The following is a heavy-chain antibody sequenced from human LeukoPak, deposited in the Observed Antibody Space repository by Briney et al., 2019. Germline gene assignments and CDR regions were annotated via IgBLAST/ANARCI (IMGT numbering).Heavy chain of an antibody. Sequence: PGGSLRLSCAASGFTFSSYSMNWVRQAPGKGLEWVSSISSSSSYIYYADSVKGRFTISRDNAKNSLYLQMNSLRAEDTAVYYCARDAPSPSPYYDFWSGYYYYYYMDVWGKGTTVTVSS. CDR3: ARDAPSPSPYYDFWSGYYYYYYMDV. J-gene: IGHJ6*03. CDR2: ISSSSSYI. D-gene: IGHD3-3*01. CDR1: GFTFSSYS. V-gene: IGHV3-21*01.